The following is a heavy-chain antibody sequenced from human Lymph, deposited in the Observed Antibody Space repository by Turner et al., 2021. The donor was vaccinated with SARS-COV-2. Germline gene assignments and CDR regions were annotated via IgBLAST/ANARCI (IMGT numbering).Heavy chain of an antibody. D-gene: IGHD1-26*01. V-gene: IGHV3-43*01. CDR2: ISWDGGST. CDR1: GFTFDDYT. Sequence: EVQRVESGGVAVQPGGSLRRSCAASGFTFDDYTMHWVRQAPGKGLEWVSLISWDGGSTYYAYSVKGRFTISRDNSKNSLYLQMNSLRTEDTALYYCAKDQGSGSPYWYFDLWGRGTLVTVSS. J-gene: IGHJ2*01. CDR3: AKDQGSGSPYWYFDL.